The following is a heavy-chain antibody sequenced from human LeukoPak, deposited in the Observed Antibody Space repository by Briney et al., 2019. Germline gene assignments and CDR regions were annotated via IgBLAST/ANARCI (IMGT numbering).Heavy chain of an antibody. Sequence: PSETLSLTCAVYGGSFSGYYWSRIRQPPGKGLEWIGEINHSGSTNYNPSLKSRVTISVDTSKNQFSLKLSSVTAADTAVYYCARGGFGTTVVTRLWYFDLWGRGTLVTVSS. D-gene: IGHD4-23*01. CDR1: GGSFSGYY. CDR2: INHSGST. V-gene: IGHV4-34*01. CDR3: ARGGFGTTVVTRLWYFDL. J-gene: IGHJ2*01.